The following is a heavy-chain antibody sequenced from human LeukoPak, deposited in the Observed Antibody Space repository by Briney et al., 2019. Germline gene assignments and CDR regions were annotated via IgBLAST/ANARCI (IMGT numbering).Heavy chain of an antibody. J-gene: IGHJ6*03. V-gene: IGHV4-38-2*02. Sequence: SETLSLTCTVSGYSISSGYYWGWIRQPPGKGLEWIGYIHYSGNSNYNPSLKSRVSISIDTSKNQFSLKLSSVTAADTAVYYCARVSQAAGGYWSSSYYYMDVWGKGTTVTVSS. D-gene: IGHD6-13*01. CDR2: IHYSGNS. CDR3: ARVSQAAGGYWSSSYYYMDV. CDR1: GYSISSGYY.